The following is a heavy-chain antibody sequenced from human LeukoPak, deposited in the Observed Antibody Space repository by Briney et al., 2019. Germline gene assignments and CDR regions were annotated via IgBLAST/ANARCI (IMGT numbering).Heavy chain of an antibody. D-gene: IGHD7-27*01. J-gene: IGHJ3*02. CDR3: PRDRAGDSFDT. Sequence: PSETLSLTCTVSGDSISSGNYYWTWIPQPAGKGLEWIGRIYTSGNTNYNPSLKSQVTISMDTSKNQFSLNLNSVNAADTAVYSCPRDRAGDSFDTWGQGTLVTVSS. CDR1: GDSISSGNYY. V-gene: IGHV4-61*02. CDR2: IYTSGNT.